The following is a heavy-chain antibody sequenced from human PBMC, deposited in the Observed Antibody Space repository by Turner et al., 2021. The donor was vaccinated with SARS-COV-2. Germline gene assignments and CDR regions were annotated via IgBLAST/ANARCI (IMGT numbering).Heavy chain of an antibody. D-gene: IGHD3-22*01. CDR2: ISSSSSYI. CDR1: GFTFSTYS. CDR3: ARARWHYYDSSGYYPDAFDI. Sequence: EVQLVESGGGLLTLGGPLRLSCAAAGFTFSTYSMNWVRQAPGKGLEWVSSISSSSSYICNADSVKSRFTISRDNAKNSLYLQMNSLRAEDTAVYYCARARWHYYDSSGYYPDAFDIWGQGTMVTVSS. J-gene: IGHJ3*02. V-gene: IGHV3-21*01.